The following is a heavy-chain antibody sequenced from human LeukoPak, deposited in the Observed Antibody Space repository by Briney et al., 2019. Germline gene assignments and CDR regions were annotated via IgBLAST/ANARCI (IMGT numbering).Heavy chain of an antibody. V-gene: IGHV3-23*01. D-gene: IGHD3-3*01. Sequence: GGYLRLSCAASRFTFSSYAMSWVRQAPGKGLEWVSAISGSGGSTYYADSVKGRFTISRDNSKNTLYLQMNSLRAEDTAVYYCAKGTHYYDFWSGYYFDYWGQGTLVTVSS. CDR3: AKGTHYYDFWSGYYFDY. CDR1: RFTFSSYA. J-gene: IGHJ4*02. CDR2: ISGSGGST.